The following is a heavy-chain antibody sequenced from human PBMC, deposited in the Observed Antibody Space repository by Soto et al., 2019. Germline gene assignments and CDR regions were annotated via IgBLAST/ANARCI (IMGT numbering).Heavy chain of an antibody. V-gene: IGHV1-2*02. CDR3: ARGNYAAYSWSYYYYGMDV. J-gene: IGHJ6*02. D-gene: IGHD1-20*01. Sequence: ASVKVSCKASGYTFTGYYMHWVRQAPGQGLEWMGWINPNSGDTNYAQKVQGRVTMTRATSISTAYMELGRLRSDDTAVYYCARGNYAAYSWSYYYYGMDVWGQGTAVTVSS. CDR1: GYTFTGYY. CDR2: INPNSGDT.